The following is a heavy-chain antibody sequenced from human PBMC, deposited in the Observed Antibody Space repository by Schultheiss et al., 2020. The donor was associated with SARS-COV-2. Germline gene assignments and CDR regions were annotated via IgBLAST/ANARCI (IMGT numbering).Heavy chain of an antibody. CDR1: GGSVSSGRYY. Sequence: SQTLSLTGSVSGGSVSSGRYYWSWVRQPPWKGLEWIGYISYSGSAKYNPSLKSRVTLSIDTSKNQFSLKLTSVTAADTAVYYCARDYSSSGSYYNVAYRYGMDVWGQGTTVTVSS. CDR3: ARDYSSSGSYYNVAYRYGMDV. D-gene: IGHD3-10*01. CDR2: ISYSGSA. V-gene: IGHV4-61*01. J-gene: IGHJ6*02.